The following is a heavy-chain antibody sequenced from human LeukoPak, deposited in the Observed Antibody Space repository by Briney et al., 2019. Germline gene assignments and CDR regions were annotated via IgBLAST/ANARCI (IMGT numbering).Heavy chain of an antibody. CDR1: GGSFSGYY. Sequence: SETLSLTCAVYGGSFSGYYWSWIRQPPGKGLEWIGEIYHSGSTNYNPSLKSRVTISVDKSKNQFSLKLSSVTAADTAVYYCAREAITIFGVVPGNPNWFDPWGQGTLVTVSS. J-gene: IGHJ5*02. CDR2: IYHSGST. D-gene: IGHD3-3*01. CDR3: AREAITIFGVVPGNPNWFDP. V-gene: IGHV4-34*01.